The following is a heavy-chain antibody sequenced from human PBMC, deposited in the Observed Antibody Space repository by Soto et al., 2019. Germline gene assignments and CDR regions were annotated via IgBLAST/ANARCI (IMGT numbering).Heavy chain of an antibody. CDR3: ARWGVNTAMVTEWFDP. CDR1: GGSINSYY. CDR2: SYHSGST. Sequence: QVQLQESGPGLVKPSETLSLTCTVSGGSINSYYWGWIRQPPGKGLEWIGCSYHSGSTNYNPSLKSRITMSVETSKTQFSLKLSSVTAADTAVYYCARWGVNTAMVTEWFDPWGQGTLVTVSS. D-gene: IGHD5-18*01. J-gene: IGHJ5*02. V-gene: IGHV4-59*08.